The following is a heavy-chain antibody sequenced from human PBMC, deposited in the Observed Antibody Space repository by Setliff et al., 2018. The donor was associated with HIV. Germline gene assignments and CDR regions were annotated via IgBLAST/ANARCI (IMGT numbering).Heavy chain of an antibody. Sequence: PGGSLRLSCAASRFNISTHTVNWVRQAPGKGLEWVSSISSTGQYVHYADSLQGRFTISRDNAKNTLSLQMNSLRAEDTAVYYCARDRSSARVGATSGVAFDIWGQGTMVTVSS. J-gene: IGHJ3*02. CDR2: ISSTGQYV. CDR1: RFNISTHT. CDR3: ARDRSSARVGATSGVAFDI. D-gene: IGHD1-26*01. V-gene: IGHV3-21*01.